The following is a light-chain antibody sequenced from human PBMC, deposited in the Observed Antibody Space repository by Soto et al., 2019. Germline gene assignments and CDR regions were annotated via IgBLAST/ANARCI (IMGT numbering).Light chain of an antibody. CDR3: QQYGSSPPLT. V-gene: IGKV3-20*01. J-gene: IGKJ3*01. CDR1: QGIGDT. Sequence: EVVLTQSPATLSVSPGEGVTLSCRASQGIGDTLAWYQHKPGQTPRLLIYDTSARATGVPDRFSGSGSGTDFTLTISRLEPEDFAVYYCQQYGSSPPLTFGPGTKGDIK. CDR2: DTS.